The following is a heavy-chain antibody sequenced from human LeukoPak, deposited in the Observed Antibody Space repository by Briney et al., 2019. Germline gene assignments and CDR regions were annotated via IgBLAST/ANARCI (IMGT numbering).Heavy chain of an antibody. CDR2: SNPSGGST. CDR3: AKLGLQLDRALREYV. Sequence: ASVKVSCKASGYTFTSYYRHWVRQAPGQGLEWMGISNPSGGSTSYAQKFQGRVTMTRDTSTSTVYMELSSLRSEDTAVYYCAKLGLQLDRALREYVWGQGTMVTVSS. CDR1: GYTFTSYY. D-gene: IGHD5-18*01. V-gene: IGHV1-46*01. J-gene: IGHJ3*01.